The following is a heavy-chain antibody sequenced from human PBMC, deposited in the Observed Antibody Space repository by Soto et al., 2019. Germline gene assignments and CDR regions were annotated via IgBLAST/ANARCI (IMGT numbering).Heavy chain of an antibody. CDR1: GITVSTNY. Sequence: EVQLVETGGGLIQPGGSLRLSCAASGITVSTNYMSWVRQAPGKGLEWVSVISGDGVKTYYADSVKGRFTISRDNSKNTLFLQMNSLRDEDTAIYYCAKEMSHGRPYDYWGQGTLVTVS. J-gene: IGHJ4*02. CDR3: AKEMSHGRPYDY. CDR2: ISGDGVKT. V-gene: IGHV3-53*02.